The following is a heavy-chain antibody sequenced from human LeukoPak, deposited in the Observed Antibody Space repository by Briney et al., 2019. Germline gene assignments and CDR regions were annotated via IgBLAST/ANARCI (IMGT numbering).Heavy chain of an antibody. J-gene: IGHJ3*02. CDR1: GFDFSDYY. CDR2: ISRSGNTI. D-gene: IGHD1-26*01. CDR3: ARGEWELPHGDAFDI. Sequence: PGGSLRLSCAASGFDFSDYYMSWIRQAPGKGLEWVSYISRSGNTIYYADSVKGRFTISRDNAKNSLYLQMNSLGGEDTAVYYCARGEWELPHGDAFDIWGQGTLVTVSS. V-gene: IGHV3-11*04.